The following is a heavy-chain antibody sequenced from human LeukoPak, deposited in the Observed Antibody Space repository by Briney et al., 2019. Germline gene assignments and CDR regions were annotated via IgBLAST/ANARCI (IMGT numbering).Heavy chain of an antibody. CDR3: ARGVGIVASLIDY. CDR2: IYSGGST. V-gene: IGHV3-66*01. CDR1: GFTVSSNY. D-gene: IGHD3-22*01. Sequence: PGGSLRLSCAASGFTVSSNYMSWVRQAPGKGLEWVSVIYSGGSTYYADSVKGRFTISRDNSKNTLYLQMNSLRAEDTAVYYCARGVGIVASLIDYWGQGTPVTVSS. J-gene: IGHJ4*02.